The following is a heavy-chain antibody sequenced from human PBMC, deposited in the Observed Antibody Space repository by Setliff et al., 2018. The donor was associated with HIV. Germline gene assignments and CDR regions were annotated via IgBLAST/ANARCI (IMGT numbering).Heavy chain of an antibody. CDR1: GGSFSGYS. CDR2: ISQSGTT. V-gene: IGHV4-34*01. CDR3: ARGKGGIDGPVEFDN. J-gene: IGHJ4*02. D-gene: IGHD1-1*01. Sequence: SETLSLTCVVSGGSFSGYSWSWIRQPPGKGLEWIGEISQSGTTHYNPSLKRRVTISEDTSKSQLSMKLTSVAAADTAIYYCARGKGGIDGPVEFDNWGQGTPVTVSS.